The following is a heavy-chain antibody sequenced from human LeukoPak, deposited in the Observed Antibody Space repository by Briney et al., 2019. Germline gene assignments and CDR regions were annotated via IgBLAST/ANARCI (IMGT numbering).Heavy chain of an antibody. J-gene: IGHJ3*02. D-gene: IGHD4-23*01. CDR1: GGSISSGDYY. Sequence: SETLSLTCTVSGGSISSGDYYWSWIRQPPGKGLGWIGYIYYSGSTNYNPSLKSRVTISVDTSKNQFSLKLSSVTAADTAVYYCATSTVVTFFRAFDIWGQGTMVTVSS. V-gene: IGHV4-61*08. CDR3: ATSTVVTFFRAFDI. CDR2: IYYSGST.